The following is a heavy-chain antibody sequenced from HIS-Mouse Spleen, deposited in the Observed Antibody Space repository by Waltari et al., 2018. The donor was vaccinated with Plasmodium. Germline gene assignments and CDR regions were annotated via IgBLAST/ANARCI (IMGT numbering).Heavy chain of an antibody. D-gene: IGHD5-18*01. J-gene: IGHJ4*02. CDR3: ARLRYSYGYFDY. V-gene: IGHV4-59*08. Sequence: QVQLQESGPGLVKPSEPLSLTCPVSGGSISSYYWIWIRQPPGKVLEWIGYIYYSGSTNYNPSLKSQVTISVDTSKNQFSLKLSSVTAADTAVYYCARLRYSYGYFDYWGQGTLVTVSS. CDR2: IYYSGST. CDR1: GGSISSYY.